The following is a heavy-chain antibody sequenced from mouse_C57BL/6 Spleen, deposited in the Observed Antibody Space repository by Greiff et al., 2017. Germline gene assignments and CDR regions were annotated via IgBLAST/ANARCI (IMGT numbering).Heavy chain of an antibody. CDR1: GFTFSDYG. D-gene: IGHD2-5*01. Sequence: VQLKESGGGLVKPGGSLKLSCAASGFTFSDYGMHWVRQAPEKGLEWVAYISSGSSTIYYADTVKGRFTISRDNAKNTLFLQMTSLRSEDTAMYYCARPGYSRDYAMDYWGQGTSVTVSS. V-gene: IGHV5-17*01. CDR2: ISSGSSTI. J-gene: IGHJ4*01. CDR3: ARPGYSRDYAMDY.